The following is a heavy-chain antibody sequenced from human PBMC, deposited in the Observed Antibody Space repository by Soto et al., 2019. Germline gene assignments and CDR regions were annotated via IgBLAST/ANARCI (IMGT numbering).Heavy chain of an antibody. CDR1: GFTFDDYA. V-gene: IGHV3-43D*03. CDR3: AKDIGSGWYYGMDV. Sequence: GESLKISCAASGFTFDDYAMHWVRQAPGKGLEWVSLISWDGGSTYYADSVKGRFTISRDNSKNSLYLQMNSLRAEDTALYYCAKDIGSGWYYGMDVWGQGTTVTVSS. D-gene: IGHD6-19*01. CDR2: ISWDGGST. J-gene: IGHJ6*02.